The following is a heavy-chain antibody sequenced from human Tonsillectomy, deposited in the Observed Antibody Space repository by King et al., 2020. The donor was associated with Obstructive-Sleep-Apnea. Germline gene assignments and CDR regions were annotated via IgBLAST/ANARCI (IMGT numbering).Heavy chain of an antibody. CDR3: ARGSGAADVNWFDP. J-gene: IGHJ5*02. D-gene: IGHD6-13*01. CDR2: INHSGIT. V-gene: IGHV4-34*01. CDR1: AGSFSDYY. Sequence: VQLQQWGAGLLKPSETLSLTCAFYAGSFSDYYWSWIRQPPGNGLEWVGEINHSGITNYNPSLKSRVTISVDMSKNQFSLKLTSVTAADTAVYYCARGSGAADVNWFDPWGQGALVTVSS.